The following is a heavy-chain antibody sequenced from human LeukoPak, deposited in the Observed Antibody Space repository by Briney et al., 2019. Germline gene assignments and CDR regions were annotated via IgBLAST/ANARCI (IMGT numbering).Heavy chain of an antibody. CDR3: AKDSRPGVRGVVMFDY. CDR2: ISGSGGST. CDR1: GFTFSSYA. J-gene: IGHJ4*02. V-gene: IGHV3-23*01. Sequence: GGSLRLSCAASGFTFSSYAMSWVRQAPGKGLEWVSAISGSGGSTYYADSVKGRFTISRDNSKNTLYLQMNSLRAEDTAVYYCAKDSRPGVRGVVMFDYWGQGTLVTVSS. D-gene: IGHD3-10*01.